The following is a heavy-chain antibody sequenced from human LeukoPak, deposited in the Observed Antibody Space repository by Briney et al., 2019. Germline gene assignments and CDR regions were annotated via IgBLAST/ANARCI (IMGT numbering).Heavy chain of an antibody. CDR2: ISGSGGST. V-gene: IGHV3-23*01. CDR1: GFTFSSYA. J-gene: IGHJ5*02. D-gene: IGHD3-16*02. Sequence: GGSLRLSCAASGFTFSSYAMSWVRQAPGKGLEWVSAISGSGGSTYYADSVKGRFTISRDNSKNTLYLQMNSLRAEDTAVYYCAKDSLSGYDYVWGSYRYNWFDPWGQGTLVTVSS. CDR3: AKDSLSGYDYVWGSYRYNWFDP.